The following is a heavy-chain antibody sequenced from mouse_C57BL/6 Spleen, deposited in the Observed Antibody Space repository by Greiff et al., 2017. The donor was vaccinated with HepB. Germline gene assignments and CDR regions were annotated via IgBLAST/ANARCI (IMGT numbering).Heavy chain of an antibody. V-gene: IGHV1-72*01. CDR1: GYTFTSYW. D-gene: IGHD2-4*01. Sequence: VQLQQPGAELVKPGASVKLSCKASGYTFTSYWMHWVKQRPGRGLEWIGRIDPNSGGTKYNEKFKSKATLTVDKPSSTAYMQLSSLTSEDSAVYYCARKGEGYDDYGVRYYAMDYWGQGTSVTVSS. CDR2: IDPNSGGT. CDR3: ARKGEGYDDYGVRYYAMDY. J-gene: IGHJ4*01.